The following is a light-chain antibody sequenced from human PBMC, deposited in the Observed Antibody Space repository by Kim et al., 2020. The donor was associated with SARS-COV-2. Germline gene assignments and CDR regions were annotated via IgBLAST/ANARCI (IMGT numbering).Light chain of an antibody. V-gene: IGLV3-19*01. CDR3: NSRDSSGNHVV. CDR1: SLRSYY. CDR2: GKN. Sequence: ALGQTVRITCEGDSLRSYYASWYQQRPGQAPVLVIYGKNNRPSGIPDRFSGSSSGNTASLTITGAQAEDEADYYCNSRDSSGNHVVFGGGTQLTVL. J-gene: IGLJ2*01.